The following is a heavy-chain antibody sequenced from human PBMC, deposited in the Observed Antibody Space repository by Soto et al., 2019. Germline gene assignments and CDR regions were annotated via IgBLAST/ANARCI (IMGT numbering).Heavy chain of an antibody. Sequence: GASVKVSCKASGYTFTSYGISWVRQAPGQRLEWMGWINPGNGYTKYSQKFQGRVTITSDTSASTAYMELSSLRSEDTAVYYCARDSAGTTFGWFDPWGQGTLVTVSS. CDR1: GYTFTSYG. CDR3: ARDSAGTTFGWFDP. V-gene: IGHV1-3*01. D-gene: IGHD1-7*01. J-gene: IGHJ5*02. CDR2: INPGNGYT.